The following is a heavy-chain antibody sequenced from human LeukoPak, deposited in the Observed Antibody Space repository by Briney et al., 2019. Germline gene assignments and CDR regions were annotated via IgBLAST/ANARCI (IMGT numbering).Heavy chain of an antibody. D-gene: IGHD6-19*01. Sequence: GASVKVSCKASGGTFSSYAISWVRQAPGQGLEWMGWISAYNGNTNYAQKLQGRVTMTTDTSTSTAYMELRSLRSDDTAVYYCARDLAVAGTAFDYWGQGTLVTVSS. CDR1: GGTFSSYA. J-gene: IGHJ4*02. CDR2: ISAYNGNT. V-gene: IGHV1-18*01. CDR3: ARDLAVAGTAFDY.